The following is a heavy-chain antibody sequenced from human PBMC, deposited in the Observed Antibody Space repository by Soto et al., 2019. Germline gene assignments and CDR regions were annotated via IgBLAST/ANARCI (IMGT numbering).Heavy chain of an antibody. D-gene: IGHD3-16*01. V-gene: IGHV4-59*01. CDR3: AIRGGSGMDV. CDR1: GGSISSYY. Sequence: KASETLSLTFTVSGGSISSYYWSWIRQPPGKGLEWIGYIYYSGSTNYNPSLKSRVTISVDTSKNQFSLKLSSVTAADTAVYYCAIRGGSGMDVWGQGTTVTVSS. CDR2: IYYSGST. J-gene: IGHJ6*02.